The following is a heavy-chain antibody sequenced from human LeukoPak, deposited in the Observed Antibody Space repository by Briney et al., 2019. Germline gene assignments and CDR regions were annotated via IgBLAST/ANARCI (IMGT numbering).Heavy chain of an antibody. Sequence: PGGALRLFFAASGFTHRSNYMSWVRQAPGQGLEWVSVIYSGGSTYYANSVKGRFTISRDNSKNTLYLQMNSLRAEDTAVYYCARDPETVGTNWGQGTLVTVSS. V-gene: IGHV3-53*01. J-gene: IGHJ4*02. CDR3: ARDPETVGTN. CDR1: GFTHRSNY. D-gene: IGHD1-1*01. CDR2: IYSGGST.